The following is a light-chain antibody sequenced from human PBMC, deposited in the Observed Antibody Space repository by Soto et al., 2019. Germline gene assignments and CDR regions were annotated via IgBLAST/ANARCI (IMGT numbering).Light chain of an antibody. V-gene: IGLV1-40*01. CDR1: SSKIGAGYD. CDR2: GNS. CDR3: QSYDSSLSVL. J-gene: IGLJ2*01. Sequence: QSVLTQPPSVSGAARQRVTSSCTGSSSKIGAGYDVHWYQQLPGTAPKLLIDGNSNRPSGVPDRFSGSKSGTSASLAITGLQAEDEADYYCQSYDSSLSVLFGGGTKLTVL.